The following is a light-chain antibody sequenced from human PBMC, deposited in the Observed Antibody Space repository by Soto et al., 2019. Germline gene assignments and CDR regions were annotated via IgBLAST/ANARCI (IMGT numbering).Light chain of an antibody. Sequence: DIQMTQSPSTLSASVGDRVTITCRASQSISTSLAWYQQKPGKAPKVLIYDASSLESGVPSRFSGIGSGTEFTLTINSLQPDDFATYYCQQYDSFSTFGQGTRWIS. J-gene: IGKJ1*01. CDR1: QSISTS. V-gene: IGKV1-5*01. CDR2: DAS. CDR3: QQYDSFST.